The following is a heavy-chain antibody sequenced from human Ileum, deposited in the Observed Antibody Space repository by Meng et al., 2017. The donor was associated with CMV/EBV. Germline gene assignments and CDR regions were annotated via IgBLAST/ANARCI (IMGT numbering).Heavy chain of an antibody. Sequence: GEALKISCAASGFTFSSYSMNWVRQAPGKGLEWVSSISSSSSYIYYADSVKGRFTVSRDNAKNSLYLEMNSLRAEDTAVYYCASTSGVVIWGQGTLVTVSS. J-gene: IGHJ4*02. CDR1: GFTFSSYS. V-gene: IGHV3-21*06. D-gene: IGHD3-3*01. CDR3: ASTSGVVI. CDR2: ISSSSSYI.